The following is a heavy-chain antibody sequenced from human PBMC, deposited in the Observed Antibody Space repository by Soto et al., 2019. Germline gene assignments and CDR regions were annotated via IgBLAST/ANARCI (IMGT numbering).Heavy chain of an antibody. J-gene: IGHJ4*02. CDR1: GFTFSKYW. CDR3: ARDNWNSY. V-gene: IGHV3-74*01. CDR2: INTDGSST. D-gene: IGHD1-7*01. Sequence: LRLSCVASGFTFSKYWMHWVRQAPGKGLVWVSRINTDGSSTNYADSVKGRFTISRDNAKNMVYLQMNSLRVEDTAMYYCARDNWNSYWGQGTLVTVSS.